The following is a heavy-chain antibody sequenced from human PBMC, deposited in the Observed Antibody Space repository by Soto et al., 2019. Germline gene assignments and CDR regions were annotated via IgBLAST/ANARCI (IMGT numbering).Heavy chain of an antibody. CDR3: ARDSGSSSWYPGYYYYYYMDV. J-gene: IGHJ6*03. Sequence: GASVTVSCKASGYTFTGYYMHWVRQAPGQGLEWMGWINPNSGGTNYAQKFQGWVTMTRDTSISTAYMELSRLRSGDTAVYYCARDSGSSSWYPGYYYYYYMDVWGKGTTVTVSS. CDR1: GYTFTGYY. CDR2: INPNSGGT. D-gene: IGHD6-13*01. V-gene: IGHV1-2*04.